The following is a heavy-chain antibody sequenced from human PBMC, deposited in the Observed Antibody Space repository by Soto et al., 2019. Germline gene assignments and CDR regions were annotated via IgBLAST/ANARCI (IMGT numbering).Heavy chain of an antibody. V-gene: IGHV4-31*01. J-gene: IGHJ4*02. D-gene: IGHD2-8*02. CDR1: GSSIGSGSYY. CDR2: INHSGNT. CDR3: ARDKITGLFDY. Sequence: PSETLSLTCTFSGSSIGSGSYYWSWIRQHPGKGLEWIGYINHSGNTNYNPSLKVPVTISVDTSKNQFSLKLTSVTAADTAVYYCARDKITGLFDYWGQGTLVTVSS.